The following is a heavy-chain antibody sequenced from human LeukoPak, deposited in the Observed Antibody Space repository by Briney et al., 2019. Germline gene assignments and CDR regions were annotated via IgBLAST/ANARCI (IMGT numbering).Heavy chain of an antibody. CDR2: ISSSSSTI. CDR1: GFTFSSYS. V-gene: IGHV3-48*04. Sequence: GGSLRLSCAASGFTFSSYSMNWVRQAPGKGLEWVSYISSSSSTIHYADSVKGRFTISRDNAKNSLYLQMNSLRAEDTAVYYCARSLPPYYYDSSGRPRDYYMDVWGKGTTVTVSS. CDR3: ARSLPPYYYDSSGRPRDYYMDV. D-gene: IGHD3-22*01. J-gene: IGHJ6*03.